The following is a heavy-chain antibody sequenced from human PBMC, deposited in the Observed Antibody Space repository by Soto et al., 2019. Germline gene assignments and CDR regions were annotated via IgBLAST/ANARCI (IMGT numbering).Heavy chain of an antibody. D-gene: IGHD3-3*01. J-gene: IGHJ6*02. CDR2: ISGYNGDT. CDR3: ARASLTIFGAPYGMDV. CDR1: GYPFTRYS. V-gene: IGHV1-18*04. Sequence: RASVKVSCKASGYPFTRYSIRWVRQAPGQGLEWMGWISGYNGDTEYSKNFQGRLTMTIDTSTTTAFMELRSLRSDDTAVYYCARASLTIFGAPYGMDVWGQGTSVTVSS.